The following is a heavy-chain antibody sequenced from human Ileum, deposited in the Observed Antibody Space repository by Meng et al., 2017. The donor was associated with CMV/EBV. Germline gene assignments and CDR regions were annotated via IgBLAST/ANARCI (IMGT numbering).Heavy chain of an antibody. Sequence: QVQLQEAGPGRVKPSETLSLTCTVSGDSIGTNSHCWSLIRQPPGKGLEYIGYIHYGGSTHYNPSLKSRFSISVDRSKNQFSLKVTSVIAADTALYYCARRGDAEEFDYWGQGALVTVSS. V-gene: IGHV4-30-4*08. CDR3: ARRGDAEEFDY. J-gene: IGHJ4*02. D-gene: IGHD3-16*01. CDR2: IHYGGST. CDR1: GDSIGTNSHC.